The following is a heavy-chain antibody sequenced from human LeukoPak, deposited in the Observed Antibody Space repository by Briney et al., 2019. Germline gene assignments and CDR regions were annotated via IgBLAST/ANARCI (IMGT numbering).Heavy chain of an antibody. CDR1: GFIFSSYA. CDR2: ITGSGDST. D-gene: IGHD2-2*01. Sequence: GGSLRLSCAGSGFIFSSYAMNWVRQAPGKGLEWVSSITGSGDSTRYADSVKGRFTISRDESRNTLSLQMNNLRAEDTAVYFCATVGGSCSSSSCYAYFDGWGQGTLVTVSP. V-gene: IGHV3-23*01. CDR3: ATVGGSCSSSSCYAYFDG. J-gene: IGHJ4*02.